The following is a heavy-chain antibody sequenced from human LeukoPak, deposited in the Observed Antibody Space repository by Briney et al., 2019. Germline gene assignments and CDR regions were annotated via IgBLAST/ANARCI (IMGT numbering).Heavy chain of an antibody. Sequence: SETLSLTCTVSGGSISSSSYYWGWIRQPPGKGLEWSGSIYYSGSTYYNPSLKSRVTISVDTSKNQFSLKLSSVTAADTAVYYCARHRNDFWSGYLFDYWGQGTLVTVSS. J-gene: IGHJ4*02. V-gene: IGHV4-39*01. CDR2: IYYSGST. CDR1: GGSISSSSYY. D-gene: IGHD3-3*01. CDR3: ARHRNDFWSGYLFDY.